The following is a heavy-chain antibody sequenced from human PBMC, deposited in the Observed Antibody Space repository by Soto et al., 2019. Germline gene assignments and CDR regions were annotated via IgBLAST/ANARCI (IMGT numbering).Heavy chain of an antibody. CDR1: GFTFTSSA. CDR3: AARGPHFWSGYYTGYDWFDP. D-gene: IGHD3-3*02. V-gene: IGHV1-58*01. CDR2: IVVGSGNT. J-gene: IGHJ5*02. Sequence: EASVKVSCKASGFTFTSSAVQWVRQARGQRLEWIGWIVVGSGNTNYAQKFQERVTITRDMSTSTAYMELGSLRSEDTAVYYCAARGPHFWSGYYTGYDWFDPWGQGTLVTVSS.